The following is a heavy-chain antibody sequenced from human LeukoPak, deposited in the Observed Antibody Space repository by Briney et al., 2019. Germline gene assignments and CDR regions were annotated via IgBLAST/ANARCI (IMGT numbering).Heavy chain of an antibody. V-gene: IGHV1-18*01. CDR2: ISAYNGNT. CDR3: ARDPHRDPAAAGTRAPDY. Sequence: ASVKVSCKASGYTFTSYGISWVRQAPGQGLEWMGWISAYNGNTNYAQKLQGRVTMTTDTSTSTAYMELRSLSSDDTAVYYCARDPHRDPAAAGTRAPDYWGQGTLVTVSS. D-gene: IGHD6-13*01. J-gene: IGHJ4*02. CDR1: GYTFTSYG.